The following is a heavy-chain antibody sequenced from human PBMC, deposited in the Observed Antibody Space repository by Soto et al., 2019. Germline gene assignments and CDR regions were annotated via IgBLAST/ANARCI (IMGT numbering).Heavy chain of an antibody. J-gene: IGHJ6*02. D-gene: IGHD5-18*01. CDR3: ARVNYGYWGYYYGMDV. V-gene: IGHV3-74*01. CDR1: GFTFSSYW. Sequence: GGSLRLSCAASGFTFSSYWMHWVRQAPGKGLVWVSRINSDGSSTSYADSVKGRFTISRDNAKNRLYLQMNSLRAEDTAVYYCARVNYGYWGYYYGMDVWGQGTTVTVSS. CDR2: INSDGSST.